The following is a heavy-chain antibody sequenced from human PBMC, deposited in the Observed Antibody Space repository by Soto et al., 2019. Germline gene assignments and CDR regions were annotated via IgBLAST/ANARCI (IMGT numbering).Heavy chain of an antibody. J-gene: IGHJ4*02. CDR3: ARDPEGDYYDSSGTTNDY. D-gene: IGHD3-22*01. V-gene: IGHV3-30-3*01. Sequence: QAQLVESGGGVVQPGRSLRLSCAASGFIFSGYAMHWVRQSPGKGLEWVAVVSYDGDTEYYADSVKGRFTISRDNSQNTLYLQMNSLRAEDTAVYYCARDPEGDYYDSSGTTNDYWGQGTLVTVSS. CDR1: GFIFSGYA. CDR2: VSYDGDTE.